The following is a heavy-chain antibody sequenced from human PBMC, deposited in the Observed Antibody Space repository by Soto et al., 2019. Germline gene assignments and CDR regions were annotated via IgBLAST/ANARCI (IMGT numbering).Heavy chain of an antibody. J-gene: IGHJ4*02. CDR1: GYTFTSYD. Sequence: ASVKVSCKASGYTFTSYDINWVRQATGQGLEWMGWMNPNSGNTGHAQKFQGRVTMTRNTSISTAYMELSSLRSEDTAVYYCARVSSSCDFDYWGQGTLVTVSS. CDR3: ARVSSSCDFDY. D-gene: IGHD6-13*01. CDR2: MNPNSGNT. V-gene: IGHV1-8*01.